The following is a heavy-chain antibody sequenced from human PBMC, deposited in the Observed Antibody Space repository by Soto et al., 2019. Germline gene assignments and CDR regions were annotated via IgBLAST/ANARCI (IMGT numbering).Heavy chain of an antibody. D-gene: IGHD5-18*01. Sequence: SVKVSCKASGVTSSTHTITWVRQAPGQGLEWMGGIIPLFGTGHKAQKFQGRITIIADKSTSTAYMELSSLRSEDTAVYFCANGSAMGAVHWGQGTLVTVSS. V-gene: IGHV1-69*06. CDR1: GVTSSTHT. J-gene: IGHJ4*02. CDR2: IIPLFGTG. CDR3: ANGSAMGAVH.